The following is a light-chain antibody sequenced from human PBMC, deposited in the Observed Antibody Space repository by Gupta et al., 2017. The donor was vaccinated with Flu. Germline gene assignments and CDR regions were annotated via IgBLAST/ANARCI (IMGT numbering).Light chain of an antibody. Sequence: EIVLTQSPGTLSLSPGERATLSCRASQSVRSSYLAWYQQKPGQAPRPLIYGASSRATGITDRFSGSGSGTDFTLTISRREPEDFAVYYCQQYCSSPPITFGQGTRLEIK. CDR3: QQYCSSPPIT. CDR1: QSVRSSY. CDR2: GAS. J-gene: IGKJ5*01. V-gene: IGKV3-20*01.